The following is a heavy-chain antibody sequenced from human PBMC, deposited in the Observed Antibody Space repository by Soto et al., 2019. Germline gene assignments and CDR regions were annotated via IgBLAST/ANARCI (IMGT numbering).Heavy chain of an antibody. V-gene: IGHV4-30-4*01. CDR3: ARGLVINYYDSSGPPFDY. CDR1: GGSISSGDYY. D-gene: IGHD3-22*01. J-gene: IGHJ4*02. CDR2: IYYSGST. Sequence: SETLSLTCTVSGGSISSGDYYWSWIRQPPGKGLKWIGYIYYSGSTYYNPSLKSRVTISVDTSKNQFSLKLSSVTAADTAVYYCARGLVINYYDSSGPPFDYWGQGTLVTVYS.